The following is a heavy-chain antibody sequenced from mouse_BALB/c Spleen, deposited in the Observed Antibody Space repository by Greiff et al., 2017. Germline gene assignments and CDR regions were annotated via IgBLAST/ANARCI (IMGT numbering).Heavy chain of an antibody. J-gene: IGHJ3*01. CDR2: ISTYYGDA. V-gene: IGHV1S137*01. D-gene: IGHD2-4*01. CDR1: GYTFTDYA. Sequence: VQLQESGAELVRPGVSVKISCKGSGYTFTDYAMHWVKQSHAKSLEWIGVISTYYGDASYNQKFKGKATMTVDKSSSTAYMELARLTSEDSAIYYCARSTMITTEGTLFAYWGQGTLVTVSA. CDR3: ARSTMITTEGTLFAY.